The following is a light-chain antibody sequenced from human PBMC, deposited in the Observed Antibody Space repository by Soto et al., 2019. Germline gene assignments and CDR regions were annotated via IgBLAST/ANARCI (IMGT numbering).Light chain of an antibody. J-gene: IGKJ2*01. V-gene: IGKV1-39*01. CDR3: QQSYSTPYT. CDR1: QSISSY. CDR2: AAS. Sequence: DLQMTQSPSSLSASVGDRVTITCRASQSISSYLNWYQQKPGKATKFLIYAASSLQSGVPSRFSGSGSGTDFTLTISSLQPEDFATYYCQQSYSTPYTFGQGTKLEIK.